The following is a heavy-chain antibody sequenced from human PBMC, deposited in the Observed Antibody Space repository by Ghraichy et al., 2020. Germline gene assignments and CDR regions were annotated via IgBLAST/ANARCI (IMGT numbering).Heavy chain of an antibody. Sequence: SETLSLTCTVSGGSVSSGTYWGWIRQPPGTELEWIASIYSSGTTYYNPSLKSRVTISVDTSKNHFSLKLSSVTAADTAVYYYARHKSPTDYYFDYWGQGTLVPVSS. CDR3: ARHKSPTDYYFDY. J-gene: IGHJ4*02. CDR2: IYSSGTT. V-gene: IGHV4-39*01. CDR1: GGSVSSGTY.